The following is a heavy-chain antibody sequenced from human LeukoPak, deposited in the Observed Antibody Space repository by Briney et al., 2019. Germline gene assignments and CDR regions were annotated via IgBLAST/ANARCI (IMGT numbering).Heavy chain of an antibody. V-gene: IGHV4-34*01. CDR2: INHSGST. J-gene: IGHJ4*02. CDR3: ARGNAYCSSTSCYRKPPSLDY. CDR1: GGSFSGYY. D-gene: IGHD2-2*01. Sequence: SETLSLTCAVYGGSFSGYYWSWIRQPPGKGLEWIGEINHSGSTNYNPSLKSRVTISVDTSKNQFSLKLSSVTAADTAVYYCARGNAYCSSTSCYRKPPSLDYRGQGTLVTVSS.